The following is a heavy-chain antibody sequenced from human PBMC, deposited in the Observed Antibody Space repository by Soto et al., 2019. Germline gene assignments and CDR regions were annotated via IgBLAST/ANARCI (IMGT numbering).Heavy chain of an antibody. CDR1: GFTVSNNY. V-gene: IGHV3-53*01. J-gene: IGHJ4*02. D-gene: IGHD3-10*01. Sequence: EVQLVESGGGLIQPGGSLRLSCAVSGFTVSNNYMSWVRQAPGKGLEGVSVIYSGGYTAYGDSVKGRFTISRDNSNHPLLPQMKTPRPDDRAVFSWGTPAGGGGYWGQGTLVTVSS. CDR3: GTPAGGGGY. CDR2: IYSGGYT.